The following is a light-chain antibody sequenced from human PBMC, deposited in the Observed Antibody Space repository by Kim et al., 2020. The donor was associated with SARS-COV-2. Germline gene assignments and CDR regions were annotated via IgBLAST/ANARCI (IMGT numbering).Light chain of an antibody. CDR2: DAS. J-gene: IGKJ1*01. CDR3: QQYNIYPWT. CDR1: QSISSW. V-gene: IGKV1-5*01. Sequence: DIQMTQSPSTLSASVGDRVTITCRASQSISSWLAWYQQKPRKAPKLLIYDASSLQSGVPSRFSGSGSGTEFTLTISSLQPDDFATYYCQQYNIYPWTFGQGTKVDIK.